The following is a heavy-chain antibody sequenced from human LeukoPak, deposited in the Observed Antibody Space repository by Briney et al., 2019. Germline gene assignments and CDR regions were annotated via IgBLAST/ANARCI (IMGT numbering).Heavy chain of an antibody. D-gene: IGHD4-11*01. CDR2: INPNSGGT. Sequence: ASVKVSCKASGYTFNGFYLHWVRQAPGQGLEWMGWINPNSGGTNYAQKFQGRVTMTRDTSISTAYMELSRLRSDDTAVYYCARWMTTVTTHDYWGQGTLVTVSS. V-gene: IGHV1-2*02. CDR3: ARWMTTVTTHDY. CDR1: GYTFNGFY. J-gene: IGHJ4*02.